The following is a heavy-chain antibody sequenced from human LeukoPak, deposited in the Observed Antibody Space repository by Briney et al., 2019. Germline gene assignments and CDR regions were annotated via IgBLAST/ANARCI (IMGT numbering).Heavy chain of an antibody. CDR1: GGSISTFY. Sequence: SETLSLTCTVSGGSISTFYWSWIRQPPGNGLGWIGYIYYSGSTNYNTSLKSRVTISVDTSKNQLSLKLSSVTAADTAVYYCARGRYYYGSGSYYNQHCFDYWGQGTLVTVSS. CDR3: ARGRYYYGSGSYYNQHCFDY. CDR2: IYYSGST. D-gene: IGHD3-10*01. V-gene: IGHV4-59*01. J-gene: IGHJ4*02.